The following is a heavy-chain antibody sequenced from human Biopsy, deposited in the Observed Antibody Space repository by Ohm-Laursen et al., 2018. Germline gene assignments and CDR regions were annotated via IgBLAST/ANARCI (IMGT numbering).Heavy chain of an antibody. CDR1: GYTFTGYY. J-gene: IGHJ4*02. V-gene: IGHV1-2*02. CDR3: AIDGNDFLTDYLKVDQ. CDR2: INPKSGGT. D-gene: IGHD3-9*01. Sequence: ATVTISCKASGYTFTGYYLHWVRQAPGQGLEWMGWINPKSGGTHYLEKFRGRVTMTRDTSISTAYMEVSSLRSDDTAVYYCAIDGNDFLTDYLKVDQWGQGTLVTVSS.